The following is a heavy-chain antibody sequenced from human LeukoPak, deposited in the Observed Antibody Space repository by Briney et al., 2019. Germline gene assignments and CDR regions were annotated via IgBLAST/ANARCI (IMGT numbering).Heavy chain of an antibody. V-gene: IGHV3-21*04. Sequence: KTGGSLRLSCAASGFTFSSYSMNWVRQAPGKGLEWVSSISSSSSYIYYADSVKGRFTISRDNAKNSLYLQMNSLRAEDTAVYYCARGGYYDFWSGYFSSGAEADYYYYYMDVWGKGTTVTVSS. D-gene: IGHD3-3*01. CDR3: ARGGYYDFWSGYFSSGAEADYYYYYMDV. CDR2: ISSSSSYI. J-gene: IGHJ6*03. CDR1: GFTFSSYS.